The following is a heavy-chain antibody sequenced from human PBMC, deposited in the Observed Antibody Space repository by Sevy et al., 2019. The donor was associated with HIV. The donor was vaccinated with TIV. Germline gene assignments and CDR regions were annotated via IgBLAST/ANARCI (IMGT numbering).Heavy chain of an antibody. J-gene: IGHJ3*02. V-gene: IGHV3-23*01. Sequence: GGSLRLSCVASGFTFSSFEMNWVRQAPGKGLEWVSTISGSGDSTYYADSVKGRFTISRDNSKNTLYLQMNSLRAADTALYYCARDHGESSGYYPLGAFDIWGQGTMVTVSS. D-gene: IGHD3-22*01. CDR3: ARDHGESSGYYPLGAFDI. CDR1: GFTFSSFE. CDR2: ISGSGDST.